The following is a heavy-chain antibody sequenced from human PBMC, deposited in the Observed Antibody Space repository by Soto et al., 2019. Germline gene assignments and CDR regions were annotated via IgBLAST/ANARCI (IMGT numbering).Heavy chain of an antibody. J-gene: IGHJ4*02. CDR1: GFSLNTYV. V-gene: IGHV1-3*01. CDR3: ARRPLLESHFDY. Sequence: QVHLVQSGAEARKPGASVNVSCMASGFSLNTYVVHWVRQAPGQGLEWMGWVNAASGNTQTSQKFPGRPTLTRDKSTDTAYMELSNLRTEDTAVYFCARRPLLESHFDYWGQGPLVAVSS. CDR2: VNAASGNT.